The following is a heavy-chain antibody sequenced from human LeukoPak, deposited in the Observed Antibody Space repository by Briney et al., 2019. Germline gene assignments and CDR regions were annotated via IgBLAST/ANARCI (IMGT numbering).Heavy chain of an antibody. CDR3: GADFWSGYYTGYYYYYGMDV. D-gene: IGHD3-3*01. CDR1: GFTFSSYA. V-gene: IGHV3-64D*09. J-gene: IGHJ6*02. CDR2: ISSNGGST. Sequence: GGSLRLSCSASGFTFSSYAMHWVRQAPGKGLEYVSAISSNGGSTYYADSVKGRFTISRDNSKNTLYLQVSSLRAEDTAVYYCGADFWSGYYTGYYYYYGMDVWGQGTTVTVSS.